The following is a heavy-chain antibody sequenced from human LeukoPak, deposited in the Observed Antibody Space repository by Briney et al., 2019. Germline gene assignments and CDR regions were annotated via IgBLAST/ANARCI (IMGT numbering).Heavy chain of an antibody. CDR3: ARVNSGTYSSIYYFYYMDA. CDR1: NYPISNAHY. Sequence: SETLSLTCAVSNYPISNAHYWGWTRHPPGTGLDWIGSINHRGNIYYNPPLKSRLTIRVDKAQNQFSLKLSPVTAADTAVYYCARVNSGTYSSIYYFYYMDAWGEGTTVTLSS. D-gene: IGHD1-26*01. V-gene: IGHV4-38-2*01. J-gene: IGHJ6*03. CDR2: INHRGNI.